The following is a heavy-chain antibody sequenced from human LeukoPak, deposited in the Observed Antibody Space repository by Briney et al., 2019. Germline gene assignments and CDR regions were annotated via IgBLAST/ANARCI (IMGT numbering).Heavy chain of an antibody. Sequence: SVKVSCKASGGTFNSYTTSWVRQAPGQGLQWMRGIIPIFGTANYAQKFQGRVTITADESTSTAYLELSSLRSEDTAVYYCASNPTYYYDSSGYYHFDYWGQGTLVTVSS. CDR3: ASNPTYYYDSSGYYHFDY. CDR1: GGTFNSYT. CDR2: IIPIFGTA. J-gene: IGHJ4*02. D-gene: IGHD3-22*01. V-gene: IGHV1-69*01.